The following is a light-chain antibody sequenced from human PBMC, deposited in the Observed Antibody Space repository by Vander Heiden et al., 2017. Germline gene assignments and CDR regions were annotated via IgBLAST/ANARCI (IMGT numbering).Light chain of an antibody. CDR2: AAS. CDR1: QGISNY. Sequence: DIQLTQSPSSLSASVGDRVTITCPASQGISNYLAWYQQKPGKVPKLLIYAASTLQSGVPSRFSGSGSGTDFTLTISSLQAEDVATYYCQKYNSAPLFFGQGTKLEIK. CDR3: QKYNSAPLF. V-gene: IGKV1-27*01. J-gene: IGKJ2*01.